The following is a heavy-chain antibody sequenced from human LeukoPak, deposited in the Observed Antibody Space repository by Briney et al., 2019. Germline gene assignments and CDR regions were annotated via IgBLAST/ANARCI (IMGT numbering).Heavy chain of an antibody. D-gene: IGHD1-26*01. CDR1: GFTFSSYE. Sequence: GGSLRLSCAASGFTFSSYEMNWVRQAPGKGLEWVSYISSSGSTIYYADSVKGRFTISRDNAKNLLYLQMNSLRAEDTAVYYFAKDGRGSHLPGTFDYWGQGTLVTVSS. J-gene: IGHJ4*02. CDR3: AKDGRGSHLPGTFDY. V-gene: IGHV3-48*03. CDR2: ISSSGSTI.